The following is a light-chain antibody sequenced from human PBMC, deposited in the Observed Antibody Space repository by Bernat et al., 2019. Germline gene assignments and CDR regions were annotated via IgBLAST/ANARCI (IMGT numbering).Light chain of an antibody. CDR1: QSVRTS. Sequence: EIVMTQSPATLSVSPGDTATLSCRASQSVRTSLAWYQQIPGQAPRLLTHDASTRATGIPARFSGSGSGKEFTLTISSLQSEDFAVYYCQQYNKSPWTFGKGTKVEIK. J-gene: IGKJ1*01. CDR2: DAS. V-gene: IGKV3-15*01. CDR3: QQYNKSPWT.